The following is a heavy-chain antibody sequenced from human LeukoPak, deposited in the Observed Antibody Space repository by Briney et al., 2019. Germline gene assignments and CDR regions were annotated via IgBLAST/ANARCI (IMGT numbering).Heavy chain of an antibody. CDR2: IWSDGSEK. Sequence: VGTLRLSCAASGFTFSGYAMHWVRQAPGKGVEWVAAIWSDGSEKWYAHSVKGRFTIHRDNSKNSAYLQMNRLRAEDTALYYCTKDVGGGSGLDHWGQGTLVTVSS. CDR1: GFTFSGYA. D-gene: IGHD2-15*01. V-gene: IGHV3-30*02. J-gene: IGHJ4*02. CDR3: TKDVGGGSGLDH.